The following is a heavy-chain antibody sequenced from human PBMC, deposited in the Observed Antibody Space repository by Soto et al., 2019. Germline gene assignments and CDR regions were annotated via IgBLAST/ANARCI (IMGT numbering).Heavy chain of an antibody. V-gene: IGHV4-31*03. CDR3: ARSNGSGSYYSLYFDY. D-gene: IGHD3-10*01. CDR2: IYYSGST. Sequence: TVSGGSISSGGYYWSWIRQHPGKGLEWIGYIYYSGSTYYNPSLKSRVTISVDTSKNQFSLKLSSVTAADTAVYYCARSNGSGSYYSLYFDYWGQGTLVTVSS. CDR1: GGSISSGGYY. J-gene: IGHJ4*02.